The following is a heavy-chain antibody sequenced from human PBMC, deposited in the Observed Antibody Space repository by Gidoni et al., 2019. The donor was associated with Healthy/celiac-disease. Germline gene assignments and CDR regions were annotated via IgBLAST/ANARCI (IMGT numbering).Heavy chain of an antibody. J-gene: IGHJ4*02. CDR1: GGSISSYY. V-gene: IGHV4-59*01. CDR2: IYYSGST. Sequence: QVPLQESGPGLVKPSETLSLTCTVSGGSISSYYWSWIRQPPGKGLEWIGYIYYSGSTNYNPSLKSRVTISVDTSKNQFSLKLSSVTAADTAVYYCARVNSSGYYSLFDYWGQGTLVTVSS. D-gene: IGHD3-22*01. CDR3: ARVNSSGYYSLFDY.